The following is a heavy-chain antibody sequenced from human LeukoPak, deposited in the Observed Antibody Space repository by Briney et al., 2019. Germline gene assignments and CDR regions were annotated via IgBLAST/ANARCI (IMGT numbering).Heavy chain of an antibody. CDR1: GGSINTYY. CDR3: ARDRREDYFDY. J-gene: IGHJ4*02. Sequence: PSETLSLTCTVSGGSINTYYWSWIRQPPGKGLEWIGYIYYSGSTNYNPSLKRRVTIPVNTSKNQFALQLTSVPAADTAVYYCARDRREDYFDYWGQGTLVTVSS. V-gene: IGHV4-59*01. D-gene: IGHD1-26*01. CDR2: IYYSGST.